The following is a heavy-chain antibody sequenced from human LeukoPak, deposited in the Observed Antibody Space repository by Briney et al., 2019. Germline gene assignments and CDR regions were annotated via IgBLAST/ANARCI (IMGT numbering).Heavy chain of an antibody. J-gene: IGHJ4*02. CDR1: GGSISSGSYY. Sequence: SETLSLTCTVSGGSISSGSYYWSWIRQPAGKGLEWIGRIYTSGSTNYNPSLKSRVTISVDTSKNQFSLKLSSVTAADTAVYYCAREEMATKLRGTFDYWGQGTLVTVSS. V-gene: IGHV4-61*02. CDR2: IYTSGST. D-gene: IGHD5-24*01. CDR3: AREEMATKLRGTFDY.